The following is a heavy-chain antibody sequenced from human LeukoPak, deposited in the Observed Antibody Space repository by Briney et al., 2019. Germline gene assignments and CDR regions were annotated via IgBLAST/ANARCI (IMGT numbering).Heavy chain of an antibody. D-gene: IGHD4-23*01. V-gene: IGHV3-9*01. CDR1: GFTFDDYA. CDR2: ISWNSGSI. CDR3: VRAIGSNTL. Sequence: GGSLRLSCAASGFTFDDYAMHWVRQAPGKGLEWVSCISWNSGSIGYADSVKGRFTISRDNAKNSLYLQMNSLRAEDTAVYFCVRAIGSNTLWGQGTLVTVSS. J-gene: IGHJ4*02.